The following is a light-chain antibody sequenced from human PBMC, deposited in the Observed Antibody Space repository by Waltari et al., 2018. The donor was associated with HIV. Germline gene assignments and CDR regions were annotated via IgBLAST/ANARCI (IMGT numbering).Light chain of an antibody. CDR1: SPRKYS. Sequence: SSELTQDPAVSVALGQTVRITCQGDSPRKYSENWYQQKPGQAPVLVMYGKSNYASGIPDRFSGSTSGDTASLTITGAQAEDEADYYCDSRDSNNIHHVFGTGTKVTV. CDR2: GKS. V-gene: IGLV3-19*01. CDR3: DSRDSNNIHHV. J-gene: IGLJ1*01.